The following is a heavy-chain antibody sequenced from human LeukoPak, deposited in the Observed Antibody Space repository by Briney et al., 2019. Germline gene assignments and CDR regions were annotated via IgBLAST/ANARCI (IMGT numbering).Heavy chain of an antibody. CDR3: DRDNYDSSGYYFD. CDR2: ISSSGSTT. Sequence: PGGSLRLSCPASGFTFSSYAMNWVRQAPGKGLEWVSYISSSGSTTHYADSVKGRFTISRDNAKKSLYLQMNSLRAEDTAVYYYDRDNYDSSGYYFDWGQGTLVTVSS. V-gene: IGHV3-48*03. J-gene: IGHJ4*02. D-gene: IGHD3-22*01. CDR1: GFTFSSYA.